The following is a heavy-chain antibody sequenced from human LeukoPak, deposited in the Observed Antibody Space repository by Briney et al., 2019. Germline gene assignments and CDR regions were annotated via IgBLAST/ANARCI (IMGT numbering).Heavy chain of an antibody. CDR1: GFTFSTYW. D-gene: IGHD1-26*01. CDR3: ISEVGKGSH. J-gene: IGHJ4*02. Sequence: GGSLRLSCAASGFTFSTYWMSWVRQAPGKGLEWVANIKQDGSEKYYVDSVKGRFTISRDNAKNTLYLQMSSLRAEDAAVYYCISEVGKGSHWGQGTLVTVSS. V-gene: IGHV3-7*01. CDR2: IKQDGSEK.